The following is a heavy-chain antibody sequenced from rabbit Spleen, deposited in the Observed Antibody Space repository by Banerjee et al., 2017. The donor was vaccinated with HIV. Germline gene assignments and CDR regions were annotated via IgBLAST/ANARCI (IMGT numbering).Heavy chain of an antibody. CDR1: GVSFSSSSY. CDR3: ARDTGSSFSSYGMDL. J-gene: IGHJ6*01. Sequence: QQHLEESGGGLVKPGGTLTLTCTASGVSFSSSSYLCWVRQAPGKGLEWIACIDTGSSGFTYFATWAKGRFTISKTSSTTVTLQMTRLTAADTATYFCARDTGSSFSSYGMDLWGPGTLVTVS. D-gene: IGHD8-1*01. V-gene: IGHV1S45*01. CDR2: IDTGSSGFT.